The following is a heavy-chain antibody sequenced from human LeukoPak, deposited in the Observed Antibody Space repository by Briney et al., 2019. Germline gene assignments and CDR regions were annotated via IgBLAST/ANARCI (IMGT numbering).Heavy chain of an antibody. Sequence: SETLSLTCTVSGGSISSSSYYWGWIRQPPGKGLEWIGSIYYSGSTYYNPSLKSRVTISVDTSKNQFSLKLSSVTAADTAVYYCVRADYGGYAPIYFDYWGQGTLVTVSS. V-gene: IGHV4-39*07. CDR1: GGSISSSSYY. CDR3: VRADYGGYAPIYFDY. D-gene: IGHD4-17*01. CDR2: IYYSGST. J-gene: IGHJ4*02.